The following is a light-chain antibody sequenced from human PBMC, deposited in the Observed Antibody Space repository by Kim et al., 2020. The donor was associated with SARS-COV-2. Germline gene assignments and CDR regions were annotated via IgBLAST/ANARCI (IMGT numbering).Light chain of an antibody. Sequence: DIQMTQSPSTLSASVGDRVTITCRASQSFRGYLAWYQQKPGRAPKFLIYQASYLETGVPSRFSGSGFGTEYNFTISNLQPDDFATYYCHHYNSYPYTFGQGTKLEI. CDR1: QSFRGY. CDR2: QAS. J-gene: IGKJ2*01. CDR3: HHYNSYPYT. V-gene: IGKV1-5*03.